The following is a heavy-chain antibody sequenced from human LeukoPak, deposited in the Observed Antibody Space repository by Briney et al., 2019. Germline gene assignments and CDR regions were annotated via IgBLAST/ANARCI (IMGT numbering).Heavy chain of an antibody. Sequence: NPSETLSLTCTVSGGSISSYYWSWLRQPPGKGLEWIGYIYYSGSTNYNPSLKSRVTISVDTSKNQFSLKLSSVTAADTAVYYCARVGTYGSGSYLSWLDYWGQGTLVTVSS. CDR3: ARVGTYGSGSYLSWLDY. D-gene: IGHD3-10*01. CDR1: GGSISSYY. CDR2: IYYSGST. V-gene: IGHV4-59*01. J-gene: IGHJ4*02.